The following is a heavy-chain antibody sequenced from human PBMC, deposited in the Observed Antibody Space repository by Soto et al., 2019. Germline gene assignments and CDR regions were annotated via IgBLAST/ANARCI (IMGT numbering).Heavy chain of an antibody. CDR1: GFTFSSYS. Sequence: GGALRLSCAASGFTFSSYSMSWARQTPEKGLEWVSSISASGDTTYDADSVKGRFTISRDNSKNTLYLQMNSLKDEDTAVYYCVKGGQDLVRGSFGYWGQGSLVTVSS. V-gene: IGHV3-23*01. D-gene: IGHD1-26*01. CDR2: ISASGDTT. J-gene: IGHJ4*02. CDR3: VKGGQDLVRGSFGY.